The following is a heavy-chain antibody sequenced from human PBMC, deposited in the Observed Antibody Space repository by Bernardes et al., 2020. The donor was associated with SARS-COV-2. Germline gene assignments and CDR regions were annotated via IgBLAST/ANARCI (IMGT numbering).Heavy chain of an antibody. Sequence: SVKVSCKASGGTFSSYAFSWVRQAPGQGFEWMGRIIPIFGTTDYAQTFQGRVTITADGSTSTAYMELSSLRSDYTAVYYCARVSHSYGFYWGQGTLGTVSS. D-gene: IGHD5-18*01. J-gene: IGHJ4*02. CDR1: GGTFSSYA. CDR2: IIPIFGTT. CDR3: ARVSHSYGFY. V-gene: IGHV1-69*13.